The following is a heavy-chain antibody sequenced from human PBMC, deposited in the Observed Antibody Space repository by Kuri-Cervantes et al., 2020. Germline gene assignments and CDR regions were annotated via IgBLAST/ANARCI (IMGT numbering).Heavy chain of an antibody. CDR3: ARGIVVVPAAMDAFDI. CDR1: GGSIIDYS. V-gene: IGHV4-59*12. J-gene: IGHJ4*02. CDR2: IYSSGST. D-gene: IGHD2-2*01. Sequence: SETLSLTCTVSGGSIIDYSWTWIRQPPGKGLEWIGYIYSSGSTNYNPSLKSRVTISVDKSKNQFSLKLSSVTAADTAVYYCARGIVVVPAAMDAFDIWGQGTLVTVSS.